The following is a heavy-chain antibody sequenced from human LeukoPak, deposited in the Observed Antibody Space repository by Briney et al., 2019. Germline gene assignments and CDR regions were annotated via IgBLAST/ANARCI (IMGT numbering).Heavy chain of an antibody. V-gene: IGHV1-46*01. CDR3: ARDGGYCSTTGCLERGDAFDI. D-gene: IGHD2-2*01. Sequence: ASVKVSCKASGYTFTSYYMHWVRQAPGQGLEWMGIINPSGGSTSYAQKFQGRVTMTRDTSTSTVYMELRSLRSDDTAVYYCARDGGYCSTTGCLERGDAFDIWGQGTMVTVSS. CDR2: INPSGGST. CDR1: GYTFTSYY. J-gene: IGHJ3*02.